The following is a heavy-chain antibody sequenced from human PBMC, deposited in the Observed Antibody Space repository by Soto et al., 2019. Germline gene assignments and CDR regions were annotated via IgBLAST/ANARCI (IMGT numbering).Heavy chain of an antibody. CDR1: GFTFSSYS. CDR3: ARKGYSYGEGAFDI. D-gene: IGHD5-18*01. CDR2: ISSSSSYI. Sequence: EVQLVESGGGLVKPGGSPRLSCAASGFTFSSYSMNWVRQAPGKGLEWVSSISSSSSYIYYADSVKGRFTISRDNAKNSLYRQMNSLRAEDTAVYYCARKGYSYGEGAFDIWGQGTMVTVSS. V-gene: IGHV3-21*01. J-gene: IGHJ3*02.